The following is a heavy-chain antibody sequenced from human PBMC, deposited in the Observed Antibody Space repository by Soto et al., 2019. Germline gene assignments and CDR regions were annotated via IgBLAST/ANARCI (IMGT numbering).Heavy chain of an antibody. J-gene: IGHJ3*02. CDR2: IYYSGST. CDR1: GGSINSYY. D-gene: IGHD6-19*01. Sequence: AETLSLTCTVSGGSINSYYWSWIRQPPGKGLEWIGYIYYSGSTNYNPSLKSRATISVDTSKNQFTLKLSSVTAADTAVYYCARVPWQWLGGYAFDIWGQGTMVT. V-gene: IGHV4-59*01. CDR3: ARVPWQWLGGYAFDI.